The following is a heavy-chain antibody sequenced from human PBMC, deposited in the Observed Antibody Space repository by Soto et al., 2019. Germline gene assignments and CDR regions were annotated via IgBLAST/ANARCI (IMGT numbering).Heavy chain of an antibody. J-gene: IGHJ4*02. CDR3: AREWGGDRVRGVIGFDY. D-gene: IGHD3-10*01. CDR1: GFTFSSYS. CDR2: ISSSSSYI. V-gene: IGHV3-21*01. Sequence: EVQLVESGGGLVKPGGSLRLSCAASGFTFSSYSMNWVRQAPGKGLEWVSSISSSSSYIYYADSVKGRFTISRDNAKNSLSRQRKSLRAEGTAVYYCAREWGGDRVRGVIGFDYWGQGTLVTVSS.